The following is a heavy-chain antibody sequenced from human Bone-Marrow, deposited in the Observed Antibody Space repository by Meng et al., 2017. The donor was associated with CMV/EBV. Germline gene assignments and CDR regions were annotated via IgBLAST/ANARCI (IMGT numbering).Heavy chain of an antibody. Sequence: GESLKISCAASGFTFSSYWMHWVRQAPGKGLVWVSRINSDGSSTSYADSVKGRFTISRDNAKNTLYLQMNSLRAEDTAVYYCASADVLLSTYFDLWGRGTLVTVSS. D-gene: IGHD3-10*01. J-gene: IGHJ2*01. CDR3: ASADVLLSTYFDL. V-gene: IGHV3-74*01. CDR1: GFTFSSYW. CDR2: INSDGSST.